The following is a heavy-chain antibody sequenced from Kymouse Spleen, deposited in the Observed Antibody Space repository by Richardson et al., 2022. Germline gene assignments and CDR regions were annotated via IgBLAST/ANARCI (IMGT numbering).Heavy chain of an antibody. Sequence: VQLVQSGAEVKKPGASVKVSCKASGYTFTSYGISWVRQAPGQGLEWMGWISAYNGNTNYAQKLQGRVTMTTDTSTSTAYMELRSLRSDDTAVYYCARDPYGDYSYYYYYYGMDVWGQGTTVTVSS. D-gene: IGHD4-17*01. CDR3: ARDPYGDYSYYYYYYGMDV. V-gene: IGHV1-18*01. CDR1: GYTFTSYG. CDR2: ISAYNGNT. J-gene: IGHJ6*02.